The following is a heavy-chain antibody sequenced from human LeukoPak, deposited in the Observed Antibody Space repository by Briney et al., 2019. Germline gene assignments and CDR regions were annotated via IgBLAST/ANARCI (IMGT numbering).Heavy chain of an antibody. D-gene: IGHD2-2*02. CDR1: GYSFTSYW. V-gene: IGHV5-51*01. CDR3: ARQVEYCSSTSCYNFQH. CDR2: ISPGDSDT. J-gene: IGHJ1*01. Sequence: GESLKISCKGSGYSFTSYWIGCVRPMSGKGLEWMGIISPGDSDTRYSPSFQGQVTISADKSISTAYLQWSSLKASDTAMYYCARQVEYCSSTSCYNFQHWGQGTLVTVSS.